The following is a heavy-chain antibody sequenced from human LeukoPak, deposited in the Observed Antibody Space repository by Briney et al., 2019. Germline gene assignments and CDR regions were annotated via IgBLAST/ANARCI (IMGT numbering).Heavy chain of an antibody. V-gene: IGHV3-48*01. CDR1: GFTFSSYS. Sequence: PGGSLRLSCAASGFTFSSYSMNWVRQAPGKGLEWVSYISSSSSTIYYADSVKGRFTISRDNAKNSLYPQMNSLRAEDTAVYYCARVDLGGSSWVAFDIWGQGTMVTVSS. D-gene: IGHD1-26*01. CDR3: ARVDLGGSSWVAFDI. CDR2: ISSSSSTI. J-gene: IGHJ3*02.